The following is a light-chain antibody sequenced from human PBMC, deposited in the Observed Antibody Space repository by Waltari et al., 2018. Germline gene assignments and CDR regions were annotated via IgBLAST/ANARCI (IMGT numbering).Light chain of an antibody. CDR1: SSDVGKYNL. CDR3: CSFAGSSISMV. J-gene: IGLJ2*01. CDR2: EVS. Sequence: QSALTKPASVSGSPGQAITVSCTGTSSDVGKYNLVSWYQQHPGKAPKLIIYEVSERPSGVSDRFSGSKSGNTASLTISGLQAEDEGDYYCCSFAGSSISMVFGGGTKLTVL. V-gene: IGLV2-23*02.